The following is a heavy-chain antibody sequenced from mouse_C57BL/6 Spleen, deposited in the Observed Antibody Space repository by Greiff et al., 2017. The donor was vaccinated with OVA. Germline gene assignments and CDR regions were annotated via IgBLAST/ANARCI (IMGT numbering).Heavy chain of an antibody. CDR2: INPNNGGT. J-gene: IGHJ4*01. D-gene: IGHD2-4*01. CDR3: ARPYYDYSYAMDY. CDR1: GYTFTDYY. V-gene: IGHV1-26*01. Sequence: VQLQQSGPELVKPGASVKISCKASGYTFTDYYMNWVKQSHGKSLEWIGDINPNNGGTSYNQKFKGNATLTVDKSYSTAYMELRSLTSEDSAVYYGARPYYDYSYAMDYWGQGTSVTVSA.